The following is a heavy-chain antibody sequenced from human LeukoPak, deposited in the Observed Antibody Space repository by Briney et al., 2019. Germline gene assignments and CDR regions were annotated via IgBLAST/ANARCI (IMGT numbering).Heavy chain of an antibody. CDR1: GFTFSSYE. J-gene: IGHJ4*02. Sequence: PGGSLRLSCAASGFTFSSYEMNWVRQAPGKGLEWVSYISSSGSTIYYADSVKGRFTISRDNAKNSLYLHMNSLRAEDTAVYYCAREAQDYYDSSGYSDYWGQGTLVTVSS. D-gene: IGHD3-22*01. CDR2: ISSSGSTI. V-gene: IGHV3-48*03. CDR3: AREAQDYYDSSGYSDY.